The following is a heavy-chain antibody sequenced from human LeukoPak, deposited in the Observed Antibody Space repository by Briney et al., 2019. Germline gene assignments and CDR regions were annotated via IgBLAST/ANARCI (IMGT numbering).Heavy chain of an antibody. CDR1: GYTFTSYY. CDR2: INPSGGST. V-gene: IGHV1-46*01. Sequence: ASVKVSCEASGYTFTSYYMHWVRQAPGQGLEWMGIINPSGGSTSYAQKFQGRVTITRNTSISTAYMELSSLRSEDTAVYYCARGPVSVYYYDSSGYYYYYYYMDVWGKGTTVTVSS. CDR3: ARGPVSVYYYDSSGYYYYYYYMDV. D-gene: IGHD3-22*01. J-gene: IGHJ6*03.